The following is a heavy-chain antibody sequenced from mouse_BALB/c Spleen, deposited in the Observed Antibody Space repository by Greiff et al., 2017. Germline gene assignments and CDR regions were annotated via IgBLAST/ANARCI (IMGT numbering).Heavy chain of an antibody. CDR1: GYSITSGYY. CDR3: ARSWPCWYMDV. CDR2: ISYDGSN. Sequence: EVKLMESGPGLVKPSQSLSLTCSVTGYSITSGYYWHWIRQFPGNKLEWMGYISYDGSNNYNPSLKNRISITRDTSKNQFFLKLNSVTTEDTATYYCARSWPCWYMDVWGAGTTVTVSS. V-gene: IGHV3-6*02. J-gene: IGHJ1*01.